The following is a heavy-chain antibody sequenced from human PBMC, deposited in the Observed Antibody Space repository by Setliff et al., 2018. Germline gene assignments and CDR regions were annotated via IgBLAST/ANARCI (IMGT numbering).Heavy chain of an antibody. CDR3: AKDVGLGSGWSYFDY. D-gene: IGHD6-19*01. V-gene: IGHV3-7*01. J-gene: IGHJ4*02. CDR2: IMQDGGAQ. Sequence: TWIRQLPGKGLEWVANIMQDGGAQYYLDSVKGRFTISRDNSRNTLYLQMNSLGPEDTAVYFCAKDVGLGSGWSYFDYWGQGALVTVSS.